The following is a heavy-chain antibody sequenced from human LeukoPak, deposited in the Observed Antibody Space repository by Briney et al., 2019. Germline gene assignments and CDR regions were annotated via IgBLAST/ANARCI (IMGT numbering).Heavy chain of an antibody. CDR1: GYTFTSHG. CDR3: ARCGDGYNYVGIDY. CDR2: ISAYNGNT. Sequence: ASVKVSCKASGYTFTSHGISWVRQAPGQGLEWMGWISAYNGNTNYAQKLQGRVTMTTDTSTSTAYMELRSLRSDDTAVYYCARCGDGYNYVGIDYWGQGTLVTVSS. J-gene: IGHJ4*02. D-gene: IGHD5-24*01. V-gene: IGHV1-18*01.